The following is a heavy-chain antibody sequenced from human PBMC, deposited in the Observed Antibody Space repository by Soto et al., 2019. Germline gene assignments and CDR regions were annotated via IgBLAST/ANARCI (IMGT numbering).Heavy chain of an antibody. V-gene: IGHV1-8*01. Sequence: QVQLVQSGAEVKKPGASVKVSCKASGYTFTSYDINWVRQATGQGLEWRGWMNPNSGNTGYAQKFQGRVTMTRNTSISTAYMELSSLRSEDTAVYYCARVIDRGGYDLFDYWGQGTLVTVSS. CDR1: GYTFTSYD. CDR2: MNPNSGNT. CDR3: ARVIDRGGYDLFDY. J-gene: IGHJ4*02. D-gene: IGHD5-12*01.